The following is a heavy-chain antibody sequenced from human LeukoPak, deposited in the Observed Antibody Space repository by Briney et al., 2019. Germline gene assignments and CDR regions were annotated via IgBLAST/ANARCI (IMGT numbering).Heavy chain of an antibody. CDR1: GFTIGTAW. CDR2: IKSEGEGATT. V-gene: IGHV3-15*01. Sequence: GGSLRLSCVSSGFTIGTAWMSWVRQAPGKGLEWLGHIKSEGEGATTDYAAPAKGRFAISRDDSKNMIYLQMSSLKIDDTAIYYCIAHFPYFYGSDVWGKGTTVTVSS. CDR3: IAHFPYFYGSDV. D-gene: IGHD3-3*02. J-gene: IGHJ6*04.